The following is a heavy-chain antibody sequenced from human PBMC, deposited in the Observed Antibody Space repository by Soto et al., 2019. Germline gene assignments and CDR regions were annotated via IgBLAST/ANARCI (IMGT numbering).Heavy chain of an antibody. J-gene: IGHJ6*02. V-gene: IGHV1-18*01. CDR2: ISAYNGNT. CDR3: ARTLIQLFYYYYGMDV. D-gene: IGHD5-18*01. CDR1: GYTFTSYG. Sequence: QVQLVQSGAEVKKPGASVKVSCKASGYTFTSYGISWVRQAPGQGLEWMGWISAYNGNTNYAQKVQGRVTMTTDTSTSTAYMELRSLRSDDTAVYYCARTLIQLFYYYYGMDVWGQGTTVTVSS.